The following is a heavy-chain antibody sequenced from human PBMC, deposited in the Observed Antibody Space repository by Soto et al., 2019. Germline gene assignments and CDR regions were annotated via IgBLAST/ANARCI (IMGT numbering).Heavy chain of an antibody. J-gene: IGHJ3*02. CDR2: ISYDGSNK. D-gene: IGHD1-26*01. V-gene: IGHV3-30*04. CDR1: GFTFSSYA. Sequence: GGSLRLSCAASGFTFSSYAMHWVRQAPGKGLEWVAVISYDGSNKYYADSVKGRFTISRDNSKNTLYLQMNSLRDEDTAVYYCARAETQWELLGAFDIWGQGTMVTVSS. CDR3: ARAETQWELLGAFDI.